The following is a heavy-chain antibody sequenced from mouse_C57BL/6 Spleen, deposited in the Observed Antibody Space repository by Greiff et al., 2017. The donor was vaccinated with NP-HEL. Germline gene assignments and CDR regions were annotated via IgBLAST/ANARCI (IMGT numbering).Heavy chain of an antibody. CDR2: IDPEDGDT. D-gene: IGHD1-1*01. CDR3: TTKITTVVEREYYFDY. CDR1: GFNIKDYY. J-gene: IGHJ2*01. Sequence: VQLQQSGAELVRPGASVKLSCTASGFNIKDYYMHWVKQRPEQGLEWIGRIDPEDGDTEYAPKFKGKATMTADTSSNTAYLQLSSLTSEDTAVYYCTTKITTVVEREYYFDYWGQGTTLTVSS. V-gene: IGHV14-1*01.